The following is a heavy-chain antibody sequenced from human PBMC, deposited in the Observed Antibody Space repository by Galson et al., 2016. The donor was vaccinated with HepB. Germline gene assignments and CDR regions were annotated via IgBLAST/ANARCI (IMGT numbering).Heavy chain of an antibody. J-gene: IGHJ4*02. V-gene: IGHV3-30*18. CDR1: GFSFSNYG. Sequence: SLRLSCAASGFSFSNYGVHWVRQAPGEGLEWVAVISYDGGHKNYADSVKGRFTISRDNWKNTLYLQMNSLRAEDTAVYFCTKDMEKQQLVSLNFDYWGQGTSVTVSA. CDR3: TKDMEKQQLVSLNFDY. CDR2: ISYDGGHK. D-gene: IGHD6-6*01.